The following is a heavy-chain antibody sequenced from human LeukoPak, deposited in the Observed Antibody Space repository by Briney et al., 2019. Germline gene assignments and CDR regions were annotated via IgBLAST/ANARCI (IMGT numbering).Heavy chain of an antibody. Sequence: PSETLSLTCTVSGGSISSGSYYWSWIRQPAGKGLEWIGRIYTSGSTNYNPSLKSRVTISVDTSKNQFSLKLSSVTAADTAVYYCARDFGTSPPIWGQGTMVTVSS. CDR1: GGSISSGSYY. J-gene: IGHJ3*02. CDR2: IYTSGST. V-gene: IGHV4-61*02. CDR3: ARDFGTSPPI. D-gene: IGHD2-2*01.